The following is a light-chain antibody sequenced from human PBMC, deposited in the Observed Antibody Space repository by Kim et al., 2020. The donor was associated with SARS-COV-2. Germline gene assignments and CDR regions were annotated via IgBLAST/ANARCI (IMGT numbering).Light chain of an antibody. CDR3: QVWDSCTGV. Sequence: SYELTQPLSVSVALGQTARITCGGNNIGSKNVHWYQQKPGQAPVLVIYRASNRPSGIPERFSGSNSGNTATLTISRAQAGDEADYYCQVWDSCTGVFGGG. J-gene: IGLJ3*02. V-gene: IGLV3-9*01. CDR1: NIGSKN. CDR2: RAS.